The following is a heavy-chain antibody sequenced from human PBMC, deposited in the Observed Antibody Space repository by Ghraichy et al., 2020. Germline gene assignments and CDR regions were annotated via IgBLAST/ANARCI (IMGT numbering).Heavy chain of an antibody. V-gene: IGHV4-34*01. Sequence: SETLSLTCAVYGGSFSGYYWSWIRQPPGKGLEWIGEINHSGSTNYNPSLKSRVTISVDTSKNQFSLKLSSVTAADTAVYYCARGTRGVVVPAAKGAWFDPWGQGTLVTVSS. CDR2: INHSGST. CDR3: ARGTRGVVVPAAKGAWFDP. D-gene: IGHD2-2*01. J-gene: IGHJ5*02. CDR1: GGSFSGYY.